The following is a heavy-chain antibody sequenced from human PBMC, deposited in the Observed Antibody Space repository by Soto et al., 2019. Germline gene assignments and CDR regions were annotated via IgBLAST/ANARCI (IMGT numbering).Heavy chain of an antibody. CDR3: AGDLRSGNRVGAYNWFDP. D-gene: IGHD1-26*01. V-gene: IGHV1-18*01. CDR2: ISAYNGNT. J-gene: IGHJ5*02. CDR1: GYTFTSYG. Sequence: QVQLVQSGAEVKKPGASVKVSCKASGYTFTSYGISLVRQAPGQGLEWMGWISAYNGNTNYAQKLQGRVTMTTDTSTSTAYMELRSLRSDDTAVYYCAGDLRSGNRVGAYNWFDPWCQGTLVTVSS.